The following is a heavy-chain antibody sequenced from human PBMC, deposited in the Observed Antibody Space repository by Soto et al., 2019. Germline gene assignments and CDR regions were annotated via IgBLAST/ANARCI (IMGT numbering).Heavy chain of an antibody. CDR3: ARGEGDLRRGDYYYGMDV. CDR2: IIPIFGTA. D-gene: IGHD2-21*02. Sequence: ASVKVSCKASGGTFSSYAISWVRQAPGQGLEWMGGIIPIFGTANYAQKFQGRVTITADESTSTAYMGLSSLRSEDTAVYYCARGEGDLRRGDYYYGMDVWGQGTTVTVSS. V-gene: IGHV1-69*13. J-gene: IGHJ6*02. CDR1: GGTFSSYA.